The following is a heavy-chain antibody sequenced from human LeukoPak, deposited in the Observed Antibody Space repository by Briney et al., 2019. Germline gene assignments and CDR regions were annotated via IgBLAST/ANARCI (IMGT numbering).Heavy chain of an antibody. CDR1: GFTFSSYS. CDR2: ISSSSSTI. CDR3: ASIIVVPAAIGSLRAFDI. V-gene: IGHV3-48*01. J-gene: IGHJ3*02. D-gene: IGHD2-2*02. Sequence: GGSLRLSCAASGFTFSSYSMNWVRQAPGKGLEWVSYISSSSSTIYYADSVKGRFTISRDNAKNSLYLQMNSLRAEDTAVYYCASIIVVPAAIGSLRAFDIWGQGTMVTVSS.